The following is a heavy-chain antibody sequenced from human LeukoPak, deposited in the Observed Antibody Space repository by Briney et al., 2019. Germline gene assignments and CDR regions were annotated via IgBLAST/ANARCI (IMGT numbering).Heavy chain of an antibody. CDR1: GYTFTSYG. CDR3: ARGYYYDSSGYYYDAFGI. V-gene: IGHV1-18*01. J-gene: IGHJ3*02. Sequence: ASVKVSCNASGYTFTSYGISWVRQAPGQGLEWMGWISAYNGNTNYAQKLQGRVTMTTDTSTSTAYMELRSLRSDDPAVYYCARGYYYDSSGYYYDAFGIWGQGTMVTVSS. CDR2: ISAYNGNT. D-gene: IGHD3-22*01.